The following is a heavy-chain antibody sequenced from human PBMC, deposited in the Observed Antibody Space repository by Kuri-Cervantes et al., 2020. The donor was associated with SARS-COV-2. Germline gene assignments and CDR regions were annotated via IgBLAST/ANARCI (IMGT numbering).Heavy chain of an antibody. J-gene: IGHJ4*02. CDR3: ARTTVATALDY. CDR1: GFSLSTRGMC. D-gene: IGHD4-17*01. V-gene: IGHV2-70*10. CDR2: LDWEDDK. Sequence: SGPTLVKPTQTLTLTCTFSGFSLSTRGMCVSWIRQPPCKALEWIARLDWEDDKYYSISLKTRLTISKDTSKNQVVLTMTNMDPVDTSTYYCARTTVATALDYWGQGTLVTVSS.